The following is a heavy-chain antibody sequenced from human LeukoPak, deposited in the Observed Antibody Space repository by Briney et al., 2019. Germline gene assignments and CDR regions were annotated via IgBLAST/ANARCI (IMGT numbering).Heavy chain of an antibody. J-gene: IGHJ4*02. CDR1: GGTFSSYA. V-gene: IGHV1-69*01. CDR3: ARSSYYDILTGYYGGNFDH. Sequence: SSVKVSCKASGGTFSSYAISWVRQAPGQGLGWMGGIIPIFGTANYAQKFQGRVTITADESTSTAYVELSSLRSEDTAVYYCARSSYYDILTGYYGGNFDHWGQGTLVTVSS. CDR2: IIPIFGTA. D-gene: IGHD3-9*01.